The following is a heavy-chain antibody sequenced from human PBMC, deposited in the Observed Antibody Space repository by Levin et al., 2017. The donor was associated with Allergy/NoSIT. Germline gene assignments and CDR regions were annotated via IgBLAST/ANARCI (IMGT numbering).Heavy chain of an antibody. CDR1: GGSFSGYY. D-gene: IGHD3-10*01. Sequence: PSETLSLTCAVYGGSFSGYYWSWIRQPPGKGLEWIGEINHSGSTNYNPSLKSRVTISVDTSKNQFSLKLSSVTAADTAVYYCARGFDYGSGSYTNWGQGTLVTVSS. J-gene: IGHJ4*02. CDR3: ARGFDYGSGSYTN. V-gene: IGHV4-34*01. CDR2: INHSGST.